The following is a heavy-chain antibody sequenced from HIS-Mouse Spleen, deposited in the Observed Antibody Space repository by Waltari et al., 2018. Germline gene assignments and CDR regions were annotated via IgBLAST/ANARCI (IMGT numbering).Heavy chain of an antibody. V-gene: IGHV4-34*01. D-gene: IGHD3-16*01. CDR2: INHSGST. J-gene: IGHJ4*02. CDR3: ARGPQAGGQDY. Sequence: QVQLQQWGAGLLKPSETLSPTCAVYGGSFSGYYWSWIRQPPGKGLEWIGEINHSGSTNYNPALKSRVTISVDTSKNQFSLRLSAVTAADTAVYYCARGPQAGGQDYWGQGTLVTVSS. CDR1: GGSFSGYY.